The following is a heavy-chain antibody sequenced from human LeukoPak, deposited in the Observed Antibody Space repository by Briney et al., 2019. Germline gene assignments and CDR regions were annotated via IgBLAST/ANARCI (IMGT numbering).Heavy chain of an antibody. CDR1: GGSISSYF. J-gene: IGHJ4*02. CDR2: IYYSGNT. D-gene: IGHD6-13*01. CDR3: ARGGYSSSWYSPPTQQNDY. Sequence: HSETLSLTCTVSGGSISSYFWIWIRQPPGKGLEWIGYIYYSGNTNSNPSLKSRVTISVDTSKNQFSLKLSSVTAADTAVYYCARGGYSSSWYSPPTQQNDYWGQGTLVTVSS. V-gene: IGHV4-59*12.